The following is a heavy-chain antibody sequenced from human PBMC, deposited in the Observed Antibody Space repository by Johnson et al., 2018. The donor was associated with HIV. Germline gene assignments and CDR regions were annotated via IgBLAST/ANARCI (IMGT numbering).Heavy chain of an antibody. V-gene: IGHV3-20*04. D-gene: IGHD1-26*01. CDR3: ARSRGGSSEDAFDI. CDR1: GFTFDDYG. J-gene: IGHJ3*02. Sequence: VLLVESGGGVVRPGGSLRLSCAASGFTFDDYGMSWVRPAPGKGLEWVSGINWNGCSTGYADSVKGRFTISRDNAKNSLYLQMNSLRAEDTAFYYCARSRGGSSEDAFDIWGQGTMVTVSS. CDR2: INWNGCST.